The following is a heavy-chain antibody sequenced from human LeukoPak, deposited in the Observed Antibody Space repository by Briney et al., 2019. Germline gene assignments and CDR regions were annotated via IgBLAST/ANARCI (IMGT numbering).Heavy chain of an antibody. CDR1: GFTFSSYS. CDR3: ARYNGLLLFDY. Sequence: GGSLRLSCAASGFTFSSYSMNWVRRAPGKGLEWVSYISSSSSTIYYADSVKGRFTISRDNAKNSLYLQMNSLRAEDTAVYYCARYNGLLLFDYWGQGTLVTVSS. V-gene: IGHV3-48*01. CDR2: ISSSSSTI. D-gene: IGHD2-8*01. J-gene: IGHJ4*02.